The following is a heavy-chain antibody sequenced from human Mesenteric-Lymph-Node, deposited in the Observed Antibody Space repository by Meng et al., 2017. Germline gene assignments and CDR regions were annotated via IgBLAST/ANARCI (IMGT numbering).Heavy chain of an antibody. D-gene: IGHD7-27*01. Sequence: QVQLPAVGAGLLKTSETLSLTCAVYGGFFSGYYMNWIRQPPGKGLGWVSFISISGGTISYADYVKGRLTISRDNAKNSLYLQMNSLRAEDTAVYYCARDRNWDWYFDLWGRGTLVTVSS. CDR2: ISISGGTI. V-gene: IGHV3-11*04. J-gene: IGHJ2*01. CDR1: GGFFSGYY. CDR3: ARDRNWDWYFDL.